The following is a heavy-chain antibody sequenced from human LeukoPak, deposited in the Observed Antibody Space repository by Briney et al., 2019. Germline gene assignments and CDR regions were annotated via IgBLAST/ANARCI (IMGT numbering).Heavy chain of an antibody. CDR2: IYIAGNT. V-gene: IGHV3-53*01. Sequence: PGGSLRLSCAASGFTFSSYWMHWVRQAPGKGLEWVSVIYIAGNTYYAVSVKGRFTISRDNSKNTLYLQMNGLRAEDTAVYYCARGVGSVNHYYYYMDVWGKGTTVTVSS. J-gene: IGHJ6*03. D-gene: IGHD1-26*01. CDR3: ARGVGSVNHYYYYMDV. CDR1: GFTFSSYW.